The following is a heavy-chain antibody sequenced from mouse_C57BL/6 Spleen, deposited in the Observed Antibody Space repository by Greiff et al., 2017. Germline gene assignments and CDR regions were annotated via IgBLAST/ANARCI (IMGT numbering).Heavy chain of an antibody. J-gene: IGHJ2*01. CDR3: AKSITTVVGFDY. CDR2: ISSGSSTI. CDR1: GFTFSDYG. D-gene: IGHD1-1*01. V-gene: IGHV5-17*01. Sequence: DVMLVESGGGLVKPGGSLKLSCAASGFTFSDYGMHWVRQAPEKGLEWVAYISSGSSTIYYADTVKGRFTISRDNAKNTLFLQMTSLRSEDTAMYYCAKSITTVVGFDYWGQGTTLTVSS.